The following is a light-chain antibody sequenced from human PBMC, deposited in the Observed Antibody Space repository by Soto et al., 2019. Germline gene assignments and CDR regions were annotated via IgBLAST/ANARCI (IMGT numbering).Light chain of an antibody. J-gene: IGLJ3*02. CDR3: ETWDFNTRV. Sequence: VLTQSSSASASLGSSVKLTCTLSSGHSSYIIAWHQQQPGKAPRYLMKLEGSGSYNKGSGVPDRFSGSSSGADRYLTISNLQVEDEADYYCETWDFNTRVFGGGTKVTVL. V-gene: IGLV4-60*02. CDR2: LEGSGSY. CDR1: SGHSSYI.